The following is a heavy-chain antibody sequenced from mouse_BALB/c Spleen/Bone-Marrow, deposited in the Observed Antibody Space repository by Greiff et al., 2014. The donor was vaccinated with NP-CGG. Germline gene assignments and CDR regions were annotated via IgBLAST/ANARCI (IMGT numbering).Heavy chain of an antibody. CDR3: AAGYYGNSGWFAY. CDR1: GYTFTSYT. V-gene: IGHV1-4*01. CDR2: INPSSGYT. J-gene: IGHJ3*01. Sequence: VQLQQSGAELARPGASVKMSCKASGYTFTSYTMHWVKQRPGQGLEWIGYINPSSGYTNYNQKFKDKATLTADKSSSTAYMQRSSLTSEDSAVYYCAAGYYGNSGWFAYWGQGTLVTVAA. D-gene: IGHD2-1*01.